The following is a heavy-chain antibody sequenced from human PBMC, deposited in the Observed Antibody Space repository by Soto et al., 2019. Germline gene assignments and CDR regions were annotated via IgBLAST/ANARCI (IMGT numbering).Heavy chain of an antibody. CDR1: GGSISSYY. V-gene: IGHV4-59*08. CDR2: IYYSGST. CDR3: ASSIAVAGLDY. J-gene: IGHJ4*02. Sequence: SETLSLTCTVSGGSISSYYWSWSRQPPGKGLEWIGYIYYSGSTNYNPSLKSRVTISVDTSKNQFSLKLSSVTAADTAVYYCASSIAVAGLDYWGQGTLVTVSP. D-gene: IGHD6-19*01.